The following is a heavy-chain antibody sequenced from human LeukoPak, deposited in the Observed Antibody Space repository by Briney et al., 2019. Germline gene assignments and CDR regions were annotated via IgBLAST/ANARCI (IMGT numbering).Heavy chain of an antibody. CDR2: ISSSSSYT. Sequence: GGSLRLSCAASGFTFSDYYMSWIRQAPGKGLEWVSYISSSSSYTNYADSVKGRFTISRDNAKNSLYLQMNSLRAEDTAVYYCARDREYYYDSSGNREIDYWGQGTLVTVSS. J-gene: IGHJ4*02. CDR3: ARDREYYYDSSGNREIDY. CDR1: GFTFSDYY. D-gene: IGHD3-22*01. V-gene: IGHV3-11*06.